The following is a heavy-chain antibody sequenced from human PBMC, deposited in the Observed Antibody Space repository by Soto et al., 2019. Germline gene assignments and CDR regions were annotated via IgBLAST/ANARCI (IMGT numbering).Heavy chain of an antibody. CDR3: ARGGIVAVPATLSSSHEYTNDRFDS. CDR2: IIPMFAAS. V-gene: IGHV1-69*06. D-gene: IGHD2-21*02. Sequence: QVQLAQSGAEVRKPGSSVKVSCRTSGGAFSDFALSWVRQAPRQGLEWMGGIIPMFAASKYAQRFQGRVSITADTPTQTVYVELSSLTPEDTAVYYCARGGIVAVPATLSSSHEYTNDRFDSWGQGTLVSV. CDR1: GGAFSDFA. J-gene: IGHJ4*02.